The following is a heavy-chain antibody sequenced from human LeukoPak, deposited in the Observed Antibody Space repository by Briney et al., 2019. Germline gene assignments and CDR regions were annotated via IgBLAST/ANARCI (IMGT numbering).Heavy chain of an antibody. Sequence: SETLSLTCTVSGGSISSSLYPWGWIRQSPGKNLEWLGSIYYTGTTHYNPSLKSRVTISVDTSKNQFSLNLSSVTAADTAVYYCARRGITMVRGVFFDYWGQGTLVTVSS. CDR2: IYYTGTT. CDR3: ARRGITMVRGVFFDY. V-gene: IGHV4-39*01. J-gene: IGHJ4*02. D-gene: IGHD3-10*01. CDR1: GGSISSSLYP.